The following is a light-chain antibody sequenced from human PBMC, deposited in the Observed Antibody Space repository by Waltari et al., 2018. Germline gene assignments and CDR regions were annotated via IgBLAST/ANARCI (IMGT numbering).Light chain of an antibody. Sequence: IQMTQSPPSLSASVGDRVTITCRASQSISSKINWYQQEPGKAPKPLIYAASSLQSGVPSRFSGSGFGTDFSLTISSLQAEDFATYYCQQSYSIVWTFGQGTKVQIK. J-gene: IGKJ1*01. CDR3: QQSYSIVWT. CDR2: AAS. V-gene: IGKV1-39*01. CDR1: QSISSK.